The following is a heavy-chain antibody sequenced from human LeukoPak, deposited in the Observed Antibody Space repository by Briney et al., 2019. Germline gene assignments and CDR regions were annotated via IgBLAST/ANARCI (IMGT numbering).Heavy chain of an antibody. CDR2: IYPGDSDT. D-gene: IGHD3-22*01. CDR3: ARHPIPYYYDSSGYQGRWFDP. CDR1: GYNFTSYW. V-gene: IGHV5-51*01. J-gene: IGHJ5*02. Sequence: GESLKISCKGSGYNFTSYWIGWVRQMPGKGLEWMGIIYPGDSDTRYSPSFQGQVTISADKSISTAYLQWSSLKASDTAMYYCARHPIPYYYDSSGYQGRWFDPWGQGTLVTVSS.